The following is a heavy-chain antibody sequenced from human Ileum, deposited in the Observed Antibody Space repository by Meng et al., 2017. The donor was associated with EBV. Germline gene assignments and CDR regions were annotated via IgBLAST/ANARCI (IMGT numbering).Heavy chain of an antibody. V-gene: IGHV4-61*08. J-gene: IGHJ4*02. CDR1: NGSVSSYGYY. CDR3: ARERGGGDRGIQ. D-gene: IGHD2-21*02. CDR2: MSYTGST. Sequence: QVQLQHSGPVLGNRSETLSLTCSGANGSVSSYGYYWTWIRQPPGKGLEWIGYMSYTGSTNYKSTLKSRVTISVDKSKNQFSLKLSSVTAADTAVYYCARERGGGDRGIQWGQGTLVTVSS.